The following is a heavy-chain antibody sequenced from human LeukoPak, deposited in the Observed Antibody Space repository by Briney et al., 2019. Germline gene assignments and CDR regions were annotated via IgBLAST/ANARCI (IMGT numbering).Heavy chain of an antibody. Sequence: SETLSLTCTVSRGSISPYYWSWLRQPPGKGLEWIGYISYSGSTKNNPSLKSRVTISVDTSKNQFSLKLTSVTAADTAVYYCAKEGAESFPDAFDIWGQGTVITVSS. CDR2: ISYSGST. J-gene: IGHJ3*02. CDR3: AKEGAESFPDAFDI. V-gene: IGHV4-59*01. CDR1: RGSISPYY. D-gene: IGHD3-10*01.